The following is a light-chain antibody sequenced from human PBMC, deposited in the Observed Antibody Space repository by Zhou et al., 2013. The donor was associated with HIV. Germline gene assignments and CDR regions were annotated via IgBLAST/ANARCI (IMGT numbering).Light chain of an antibody. J-gene: IGKJ2*01. CDR2: DAS. V-gene: IGKV1-33*01. CDR3: QQYDNFLYT. CDR1: EDITNY. Sequence: DIQMTQSPSSLSASVGDRVTITCQASEDITNYLNWYQQKPGKAPKLLIYDASNLKTGVPSRFSGSGSGTHFTFTINSLQPEDLATYYCQQYDNFLYTFGQGTKLEIK.